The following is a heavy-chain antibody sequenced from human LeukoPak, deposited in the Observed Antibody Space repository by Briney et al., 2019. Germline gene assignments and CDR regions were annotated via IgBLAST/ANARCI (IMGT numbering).Heavy chain of an antibody. J-gene: IGHJ6*03. Sequence: SETLSLTCSVSGYSISSGCYWGWIRQPPGKGLEWIGSIYYSGSTYYNPSLKSRVTISVDTSKNQFSLKLSSVTAADTAVYYCARHVGYYYYYYYMDVWGKGTTVTISS. V-gene: IGHV4-38-2*02. CDR1: GYSISSGCY. D-gene: IGHD3-10*01. CDR3: ARHVGYYYYYYYMDV. CDR2: IYYSGST.